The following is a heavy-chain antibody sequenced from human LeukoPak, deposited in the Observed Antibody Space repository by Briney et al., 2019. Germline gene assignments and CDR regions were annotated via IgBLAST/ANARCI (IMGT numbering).Heavy chain of an antibody. CDR1: GFTVSSNY. J-gene: IGHJ4*02. CDR2: IYSGGST. CDR3: AKHSMVRGVIITVFDY. V-gene: IGHV3-53*01. D-gene: IGHD3-10*01. Sequence: GGSLRLSCAASGFTVSSNYMSWVRQAPGKGLEWVSVIYSGGSTYYADSVKGRFTISRDNSKNTLYLQMNSLRAEDTAVYYCAKHSMVRGVIITVFDYWGQGTLVTVSS.